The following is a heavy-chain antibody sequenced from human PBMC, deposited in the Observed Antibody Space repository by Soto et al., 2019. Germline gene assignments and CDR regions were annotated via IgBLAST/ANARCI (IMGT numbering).Heavy chain of an antibody. CDR2: ISAYNGNT. Sequence: ASVKVSCKASGYTFTSYGISWVRQAPGQGLEWMGWISAYNGNTNYAQKLQGRVTTTTDTSTSTAYMELRSLRSDDTAVYYCARDLPQQLVILIDYWGQGTLVTVSS. V-gene: IGHV1-18*01. J-gene: IGHJ4*02. CDR1: GYTFTSYG. D-gene: IGHD6-13*01. CDR3: ARDLPQQLVILIDY.